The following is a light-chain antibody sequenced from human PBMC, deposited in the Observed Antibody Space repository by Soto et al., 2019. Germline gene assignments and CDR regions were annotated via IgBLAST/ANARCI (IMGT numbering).Light chain of an antibody. CDR1: SSDVGSYNL. CDR2: EVR. J-gene: IGLJ1*01. CDR3: CSFAGSSTLV. Sequence: QTVLTQPASVYGSPGQSITISCTGTSSDVGSYNLVSWYQQHPGKAPKLMIYEVRKRPSGVSNRFSGSKSGNTASLTISGLQAEDEADYYCCSFAGSSTLVFGTGTKVTVL. V-gene: IGLV2-23*02.